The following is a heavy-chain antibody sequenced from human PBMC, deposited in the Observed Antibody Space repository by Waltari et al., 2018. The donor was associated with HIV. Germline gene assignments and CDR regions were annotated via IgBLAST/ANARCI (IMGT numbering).Heavy chain of an antibody. CDR1: GGSISSSVYY. Sequence: QLQLQESGPGLVKPSETLSLTCTVSGGSISSSVYYWGWIRQPPGKGLEWLGSIYYSGGTYYNSPLNSRVTISVDTSKNQFSLRLTSATAADTAAYYCARLGHLLRGRSSDYRYGMDVWGQGTTVTVSS. V-gene: IGHV4-39*01. J-gene: IGHJ6*02. CDR3: ARLGHLLRGRSSDYRYGMDV. CDR2: IYYSGGT. D-gene: IGHD4-4*01.